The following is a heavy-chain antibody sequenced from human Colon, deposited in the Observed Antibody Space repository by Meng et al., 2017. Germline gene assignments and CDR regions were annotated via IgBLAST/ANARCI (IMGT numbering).Heavy chain of an antibody. D-gene: IGHD3-16*01. CDR2: SNHSGST. CDR3: ARIRPRLGGKTFDP. J-gene: IGHJ5*02. V-gene: IGHV4-34*01. CDR1: AGSFSGYY. Sequence: GQLLEVGVGLLKPSETLSLTCAVYAGSFSGYYGSWIRQHPGKGLEWSGESNHSGSTNYNPSLKSRVTISVDTSKNQFSLKLSSVTAADTAVYYCARIRPRLGGKTFDPWGQGTLVTVSS.